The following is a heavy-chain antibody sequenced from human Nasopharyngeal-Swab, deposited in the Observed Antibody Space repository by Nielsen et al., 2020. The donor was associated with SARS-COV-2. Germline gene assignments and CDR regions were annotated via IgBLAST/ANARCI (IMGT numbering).Heavy chain of an antibody. CDR2: INSGSSTI. V-gene: IGHV3-48*02. J-gene: IGHJ4*02. CDR3: ARGVRRGISGWHFDY. Sequence: GESLKISCEASGFTFSSFNMNWVRQAPGKGLEWISYINSGSSTILYRDSVRGRFIISRDDAKSSMYLQMSNLRDEDTALYYCARGVRRGISGWHFDYWGQGTLVTVSS. CDR1: GFTFSSFN. D-gene: IGHD6-19*01.